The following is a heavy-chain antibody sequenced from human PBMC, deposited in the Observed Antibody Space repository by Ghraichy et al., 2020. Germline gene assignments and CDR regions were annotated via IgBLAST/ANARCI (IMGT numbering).Heavy chain of an antibody. CDR1: GFAFARAY. J-gene: IGHJ4*02. CDR2: IESKSDGART. D-gene: IGHD2-21*02. Sequence: GGSLRLSCATSGFAFARAYMNWFRQVPGKGLEWVGLIESKSDGARTDYAAPVKGRFIVSRDDATNTLFLQMNSLKTDDTGVYFCAHARGDFCDISDYWGQGTLVTVSS. CDR3: AHARGDFCDISDY. V-gene: IGHV3-15*07.